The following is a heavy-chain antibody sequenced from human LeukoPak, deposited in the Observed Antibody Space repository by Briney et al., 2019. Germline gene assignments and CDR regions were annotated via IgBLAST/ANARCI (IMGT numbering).Heavy chain of an antibody. D-gene: IGHD2-2*01. J-gene: IGHJ4*02. Sequence: PGTSLRLSCAASGFSFTSYGMHWVRQAPGKGLEWVALITYDGYYKYYSDSVKGRFTISSDTSKNTLYLQMNSLRAEDTAVYYCARDLRVPAAAGALDYWGQGTLVTVSS. CDR2: ITYDGYYK. CDR3: ARDLRVPAAAGALDY. V-gene: IGHV3-30*03. CDR1: GFSFTSYG.